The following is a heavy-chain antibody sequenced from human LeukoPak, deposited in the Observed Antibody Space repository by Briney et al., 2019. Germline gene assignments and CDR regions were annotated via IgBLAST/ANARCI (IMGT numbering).Heavy chain of an antibody. CDR3: ASGEQQLGLAYWFDP. Sequence: SVKVSCKASGGTFSSYAISWVRQAPGQGLEWMGGIIPIFGTANYAQKFQGRVTITADESTSTAYMELSSLRSEDTAVYYCASGEQQLGLAYWFDPWGQGTLVTVSS. V-gene: IGHV1-69*13. D-gene: IGHD6-13*01. CDR1: GGTFSSYA. J-gene: IGHJ5*02. CDR2: IIPIFGTA.